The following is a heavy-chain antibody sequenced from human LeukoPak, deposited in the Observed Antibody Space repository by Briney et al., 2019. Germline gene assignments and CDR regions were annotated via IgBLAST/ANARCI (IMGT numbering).Heavy chain of an antibody. CDR1: GGTFSSYA. D-gene: IGHD2-2*02. V-gene: IGHV1-69*01. Sequence: SVKVSCKASGGTFSSYAISWVRQAPGQGLEWMGGIIPIFGTANYAQKFQGRVTITADESTSTAYMELSSLRPEDTAVYYCARDIVVVPAAITYYYYMDVWGKGTTVTVSS. CDR3: ARDIVVVPAAITYYYYMDV. CDR2: IIPIFGTA. J-gene: IGHJ6*03.